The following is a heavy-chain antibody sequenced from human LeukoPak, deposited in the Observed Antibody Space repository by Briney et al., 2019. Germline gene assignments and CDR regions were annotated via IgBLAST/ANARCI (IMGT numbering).Heavy chain of an antibody. CDR3: ARDTMVRGVIDLYYFDC. V-gene: IGHV1-18*04. D-gene: IGHD3-10*01. CDR2: ISAYNGNT. J-gene: IGHJ4*02. Sequence: ASVKVSCKASGYTFTSYGISWVRQAPGQGLEWMGWISAYNGNTNYAQKLQGRVTMTTDTSTSTAYMELRSLRSDDTAVYYCARDTMVRGVIDLYYFDCWGQGTLVTVSS. CDR1: GYTFTSYG.